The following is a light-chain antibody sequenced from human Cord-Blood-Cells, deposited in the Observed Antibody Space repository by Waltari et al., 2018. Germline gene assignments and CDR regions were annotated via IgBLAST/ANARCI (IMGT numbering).Light chain of an antibody. J-gene: IGLJ2*01. V-gene: IGLV2-11*01. Sequence: QSALTQPRSVSGSPGQSVTISCTGTSSDVGGYNYVSWYQQHPGKAPKPMIYDVSKRPSGVPDRFSGSKSGNMASLTISGLQAEDEADYYCCSYAGSYTVVFGGGTKLTVL. CDR3: CSYAGSYTVV. CDR1: SSDVGGYNY. CDR2: DVS.